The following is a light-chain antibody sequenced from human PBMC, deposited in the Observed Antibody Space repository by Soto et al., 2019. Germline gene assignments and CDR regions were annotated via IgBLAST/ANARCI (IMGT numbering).Light chain of an antibody. CDR3: QLYNNWPLT. Sequence: EIVMTQSPATLSVSPGERATLSCRASQSVSSNLAWYQQKPGQAPRHLIYGASTRASGIPARFSRSGSGTEFTLTISSLQSEDFAVYYCQLYNNWPLTFGGGTNLEIK. V-gene: IGKV3D-15*01. CDR2: GAS. J-gene: IGKJ4*01. CDR1: QSVSSN.